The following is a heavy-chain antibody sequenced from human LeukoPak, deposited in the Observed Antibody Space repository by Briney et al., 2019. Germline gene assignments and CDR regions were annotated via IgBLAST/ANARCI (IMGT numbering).Heavy chain of an antibody. CDR1: GGSISSSSYY. V-gene: IGHV4-39*07. D-gene: IGHD6-13*01. Sequence: SETLSLTCTVSGGSISSSSYYWGWIRQPPGKGLEWIGSIYYSGSTYYNPSLKSRVTISVDTSKNQFSLKPSSVTAADTAVYYCARVPYSSSWPYFDYWGQGTLVTVSS. J-gene: IGHJ4*02. CDR2: IYYSGST. CDR3: ARVPYSSSWPYFDY.